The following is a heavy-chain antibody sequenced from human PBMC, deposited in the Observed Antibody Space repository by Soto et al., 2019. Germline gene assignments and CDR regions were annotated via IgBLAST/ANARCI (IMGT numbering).Heavy chain of an antibody. CDR3: PRRFSYGSGKYGIDL. V-gene: IGHV4-61*05. D-gene: IGHD3-10*01. J-gene: IGHJ6*02. CDR1: GGSISNNFYY. Sequence: PSETLSLTCSVSGGSISNNFYYWTWIRQPPGKDLEWIGYISNSGNTAYNPSLNSRGTISVDKPKNQFSLKFSSVTAEDTAVYYCPRRFSYGSGKYGIDLWGQGTTVTVSS. CDR2: ISNSGNT.